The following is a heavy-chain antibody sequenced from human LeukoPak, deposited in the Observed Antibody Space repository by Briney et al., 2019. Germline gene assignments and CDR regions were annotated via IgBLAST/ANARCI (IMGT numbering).Heavy chain of an antibody. V-gene: IGHV1-24*01. Sequence: ASVKVSCHVSGGSLSDLAVHWVRQAPGRGLEWMGSFDPEDGERFFAQRFQGRLTLTEDTPTDTAYMELSNLTSEDTAVYYCAINDFWSGFDYWGQGALIIVSS. J-gene: IGHJ4*02. D-gene: IGHD3-3*01. CDR2: FDPEDGER. CDR1: GGSLSDLA. CDR3: AINDFWSGFDY.